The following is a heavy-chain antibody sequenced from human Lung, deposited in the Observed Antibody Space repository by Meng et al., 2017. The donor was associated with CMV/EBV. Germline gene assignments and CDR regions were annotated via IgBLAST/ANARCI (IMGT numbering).Heavy chain of an antibody. CDR2: IGGDGGDI. D-gene: IGHD3-22*01. V-gene: IGHV3-23*01. J-gene: IGHJ4*02. CDR3: AKDSRGYNRPSDY. CDR1: EFTFHNYA. Sequence: EVQLLESGGGLAQPGRSLRLSCAGSEFTFHNYAMNWVRQAPGKGLEWVSSIGGDGGDIYYADSVKGRFTISRDNSNNILFLQMYSLRVEDTAVYYCAKDSRGYNRPSDYWGQGTLVTVSS.